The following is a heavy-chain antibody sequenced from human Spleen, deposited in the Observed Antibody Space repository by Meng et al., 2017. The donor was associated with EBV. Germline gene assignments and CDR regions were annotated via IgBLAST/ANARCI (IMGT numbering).Heavy chain of an antibody. CDR2: INHSGNT. CDR3: ATWWGKGYY. J-gene: IGHJ4*02. CDR1: GGPFDGYS. Sequence: PQPWGTGRLNPSQTLSLPGDFYGGPFDGYSWTWIRQPPGKGLEWIGEINHSGNTNYNPSLKSRVTISVDTSKRQFSLKLTSMTAADTAVYYCATWWGKGYYWGQETLVTVSS. D-gene: IGHD2-8*02. V-gene: IGHV4-34*01.